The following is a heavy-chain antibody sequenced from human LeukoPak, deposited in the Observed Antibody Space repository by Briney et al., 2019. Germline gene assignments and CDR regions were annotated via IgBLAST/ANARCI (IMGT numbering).Heavy chain of an antibody. J-gene: IGHJ4*02. V-gene: IGHV3-9*01. Sequence: GGSLRLSCAASGFTFDDYAMHWVRQAPGKGLEWVSGISWNSGSIGYADSVKGRFTISRDNAKNSLYLQMNSLRAEDTALYYCAKDITMVRGVYFDYWGQGTLVTVSS. CDR3: AKDITMVRGVYFDY. CDR2: ISWNSGSI. D-gene: IGHD3-10*01. CDR1: GFTFDDYA.